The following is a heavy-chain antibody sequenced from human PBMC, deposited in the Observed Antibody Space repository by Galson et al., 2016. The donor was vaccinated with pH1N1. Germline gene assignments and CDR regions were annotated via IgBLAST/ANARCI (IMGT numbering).Heavy chain of an antibody. CDR2: IRSKADSYAT. D-gene: IGHD1-26*01. CDR3: TRPNSGRYEEFWFEP. CDR1: GFTFSGSA. J-gene: IGHJ5*02. V-gene: IGHV3-73*01. Sequence: SLRLSCAASGFTFSGSAMHWVRQASGKGLEWVGRIRSKADSYATAYAASVEGRFTITRDDSKNTAYLQMNSLKTEDTAVYYCTRPNSGRYEEFWFEPWGQGTLVTVSS.